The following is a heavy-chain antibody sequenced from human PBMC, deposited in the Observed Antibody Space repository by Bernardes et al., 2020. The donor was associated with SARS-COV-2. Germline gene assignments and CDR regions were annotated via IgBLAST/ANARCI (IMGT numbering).Heavy chain of an antibody. CDR3: ARARTIFGVVISEVDY. D-gene: IGHD3-3*01. J-gene: IGHJ4*02. CDR1: GYSISSGYY. V-gene: IGHV4-38-2*01. CDR2: IYYSGST. Sequence: SETLSLTCAVSGYSISSGYYWGWIRQPPGKGLEWIGYIYYSGSTYYNPSLKSRVTISVDTSKNQFSLKLSSVTAADTAVYYCARARTIFGVVISEVDYWGQGTLVTVSS.